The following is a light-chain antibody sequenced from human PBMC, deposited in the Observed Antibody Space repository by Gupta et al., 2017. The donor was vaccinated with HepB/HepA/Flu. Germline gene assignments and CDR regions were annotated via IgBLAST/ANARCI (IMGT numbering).Light chain of an antibody. V-gene: IGKV3-11*01. J-gene: IGKJ5*01. CDR3: QLGSNWPRIT. Sequence: EIVLTQSPATLSLSPGERATLSCRASQSVSSYLAWYQQKPGQAPRLLIYDASNRATGIPARFSGSGSGTDFTLTISSREPEDFAVYYCQLGSNWPRITCGQGTRLEIK. CDR1: QSVSSY. CDR2: DAS.